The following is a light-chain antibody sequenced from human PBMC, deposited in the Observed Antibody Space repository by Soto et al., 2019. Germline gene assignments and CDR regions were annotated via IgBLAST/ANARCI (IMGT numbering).Light chain of an antibody. CDR1: ESVSSN. V-gene: IGKV3-15*01. Sequence: EIVMTQSPATLSGSPGERATLSCRASESVSSNLAWYQQKPGQAPRLLIYGAFTRASGLPARFSGSGSGTEFTLTISGRQSEDASVYYCQQYKYWPRTFGQGTKVQI. CDR3: QQYKYWPRT. CDR2: GAF. J-gene: IGKJ1*01.